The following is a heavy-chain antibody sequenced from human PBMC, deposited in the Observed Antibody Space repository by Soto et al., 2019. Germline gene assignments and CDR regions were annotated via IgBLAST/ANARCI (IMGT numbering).Heavy chain of an antibody. V-gene: IGHV4-61*01. D-gene: IGHD3-10*01. CDR3: ASPSRHTSGVFES. CDR1: GDSVSSGFYY. Sequence: SETLSLTCIVSGDSVSSGFYYWTWIRQSPVKGLEWIGNIYYSGSTEYNPSLTSRVTISFDMSKNQLSLTLTSVTAADSAVYFCASPSRHTSGVFESCGQRTTVTVSS. CDR2: IYYSGST. J-gene: IGHJ3*02.